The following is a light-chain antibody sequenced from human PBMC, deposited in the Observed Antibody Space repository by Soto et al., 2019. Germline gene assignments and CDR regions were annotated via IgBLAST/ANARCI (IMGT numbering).Light chain of an antibody. J-gene: IGKJ4*02. V-gene: IGKV1-27*01. CDR1: QDINNY. CDR2: AAS. Sequence: DIQMTQSPSSLSASVGDRVTITCRASQDINNYLAWYQQRPGQVPKLLIYAASTLHSGVPSRFSGSGSGTDFTLTISSLQPEDAATYYCQKYDLPPRTVGGGTRVEIK. CDR3: QKYDLPPRT.